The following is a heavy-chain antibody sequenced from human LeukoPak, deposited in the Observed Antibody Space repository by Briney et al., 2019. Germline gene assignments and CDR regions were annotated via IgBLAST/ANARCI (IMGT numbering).Heavy chain of an antibody. CDR1: GGSFSSSNYY. CDR3: ANKRPPDYGSASYFDY. CDR2: IYYSGST. D-gene: IGHD3-10*01. J-gene: IGHJ4*02. V-gene: IGHV4-39*01. Sequence: SDTLSLTCSVSGGSFSSSNYYWGWIRQPPGKGLEWIGSIYYSGSTYYNPSLKSRFTISVDTSKKQFSLKLSSVTAADTAVYCCANKRPPDYGSASYFDYWGQGTLVTVSS.